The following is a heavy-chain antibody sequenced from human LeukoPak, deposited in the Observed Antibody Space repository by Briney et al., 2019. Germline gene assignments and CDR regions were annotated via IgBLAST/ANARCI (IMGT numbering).Heavy chain of an antibody. J-gene: IGHJ4*02. CDR2: ISHSGST. CDR3: ASKAPLYYFDY. Sequence: SGTLSLTCTVSGGSISGNYWSWIRQSPGKGLEWIGHISHSGSTDYNPSLKSRVTISLDTSKHQFSLSLTSVTAADTAVYHCASKAPLYYFDYWGQGTLVTVSS. V-gene: IGHV4-59*08. CDR1: GGSISGNY.